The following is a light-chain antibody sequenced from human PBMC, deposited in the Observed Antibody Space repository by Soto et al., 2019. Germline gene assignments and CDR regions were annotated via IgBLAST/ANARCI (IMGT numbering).Light chain of an antibody. J-gene: IGKJ4*01. Sequence: EIVLAQTPGTLSLPPGERGTLSCRSSQSISSRKIAWFQQKPGQAPRLLMYGASSRGTGIPDRFSGGGSGTDFTLTIISLDPEDFTVYYCLQYDSSPLTFGGGGKVDIK. CDR1: QSISSRK. V-gene: IGKV3-20*01. CDR2: GAS. CDR3: LQYDSSPLT.